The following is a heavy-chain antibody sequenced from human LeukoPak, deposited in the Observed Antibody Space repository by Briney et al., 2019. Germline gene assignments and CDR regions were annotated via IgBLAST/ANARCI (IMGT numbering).Heavy chain of an antibody. CDR3: ARWYYYDSSGYGNWFDP. CDR1: GYTSTSYD. V-gene: IGHV1-8*01. J-gene: IGHJ5*02. Sequence: ASVKVSCKASGYTSTSYDINWVRQATGQGLEWMGWMNPNSGNTGYAQKFQGRVTMTRNTSISTAYMELSSLRSDDTAVYYCARWYYYDSSGYGNWFDPWGQGTLVTVSS. CDR2: MNPNSGNT. D-gene: IGHD3-22*01.